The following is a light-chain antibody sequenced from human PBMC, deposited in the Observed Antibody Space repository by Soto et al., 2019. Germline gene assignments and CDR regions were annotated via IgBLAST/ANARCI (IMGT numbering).Light chain of an antibody. J-gene: IGKJ4*01. CDR1: QRVGTN. CDR3: QQYSQWPPVT. V-gene: IGKV3-15*01. Sequence: ETVMTQSPATLSVSPGERLTLSCRASQRVGTNLAWYQQKPRQAPRLLIYDTSNRATGIPARFSGSGSATVLTLTIISLQSDDFAVYYGQQYSQWPPVTFGGGTKVEIK. CDR2: DTS.